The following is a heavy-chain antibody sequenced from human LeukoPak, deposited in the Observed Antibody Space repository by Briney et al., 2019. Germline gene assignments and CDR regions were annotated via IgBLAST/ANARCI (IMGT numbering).Heavy chain of an antibody. CDR2: IYYSGST. CDR3: AREYSSSGYFDY. D-gene: IGHD6-6*01. Sequence: PSETLSLTCTVSGGSISSGGYYWSWIRQPPGKGLEWIGSIYYSGSTYYNPSLKSRVTISVDTSKNQFSLKLSSVTAADTAVYYCAREYSSSGYFDYWGQGTLVTVSS. CDR1: GGSISSGGYY. J-gene: IGHJ4*02. V-gene: IGHV4-39*07.